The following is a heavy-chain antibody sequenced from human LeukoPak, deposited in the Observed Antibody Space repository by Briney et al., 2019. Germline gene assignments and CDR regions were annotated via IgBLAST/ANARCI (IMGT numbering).Heavy chain of an antibody. CDR1: GYTFTSYY. CDR2: INPSGGST. J-gene: IGHJ6*03. D-gene: IGHD1-26*01. Sequence: ASVKVSCKASGYTFTSYYMHWVRQAPGQGLEWMGIINPSGGSTSYAQKFQGRVTMTRDTSTSTVYMELSSLRSEDTAVYYCARLVVLGGSFKDYYYYMDAWGKGTTVTVSS. CDR3: ARLVVLGGSFKDYYYYMDA. V-gene: IGHV1-46*01.